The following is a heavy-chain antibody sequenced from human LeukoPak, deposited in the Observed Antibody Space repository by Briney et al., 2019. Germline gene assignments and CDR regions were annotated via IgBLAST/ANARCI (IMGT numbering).Heavy chain of an antibody. CDR2: INHSGST. J-gene: IGHJ5*02. CDR3: AGGGRYLDWYNWFDP. CDR1: GYSISSGYY. V-gene: IGHV4-38-2*02. Sequence: SEALSLTCTVSGYSISSGYYWSWIRQSPGKGLEWIWAINHSGSTNYNPSLKSRVTISVDTAKNQFSLKMISLTAADTAVYYCAGGGRYLDWYNWFDPWGQGTLVTVSS. D-gene: IGHD3-9*01.